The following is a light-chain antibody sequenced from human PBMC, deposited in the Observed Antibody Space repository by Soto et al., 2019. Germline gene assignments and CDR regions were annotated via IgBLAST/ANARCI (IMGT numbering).Light chain of an antibody. CDR3: CSYAEGGTLV. V-gene: IGLV2-14*01. CDR2: DVY. Sequence: QSALTQPASVSGSPGQSITISCTGTSSDVGGFNYVSWYQQHPGKAPKLLIFDVYSRPSGISNRFSGSKSGNTASLTISGLQAEDEADYYCCSYAEGGTLVFGGGTKVTVL. CDR1: SSDVGGFNY. J-gene: IGLJ3*02.